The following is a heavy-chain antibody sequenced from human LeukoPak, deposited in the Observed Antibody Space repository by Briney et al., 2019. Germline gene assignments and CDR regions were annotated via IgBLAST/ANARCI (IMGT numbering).Heavy chain of an antibody. CDR2: INPNSGGT. CDR1: GCTFTGYY. CDR3: ARALYVEMATPYYYYMDV. V-gene: IGHV1-2*02. D-gene: IGHD5-24*01. J-gene: IGHJ6*03. Sequence: GASVKVSCKASGCTFTGYYMHWVRQAPGQGLEWMGWINPNSGGTNYAQKFQGRVTMTRDTSISTAYMELSRLRSDDTAVYYCARALYVEMATPYYYYMDVWGKGTTVTVSS.